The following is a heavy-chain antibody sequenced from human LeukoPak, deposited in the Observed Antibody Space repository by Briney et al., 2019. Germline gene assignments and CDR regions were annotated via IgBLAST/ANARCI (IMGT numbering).Heavy chain of an antibody. J-gene: IGHJ6*03. D-gene: IGHD2-21*01. CDR1: GFTFSIAW. CDR2: ISGSGGST. CDR3: AKDGLTYCGGDCYIEYYYYMDV. Sequence: GGSLRLSCAASGFTFSIAWMNWVRQTPRKGLEWVSAISGSGGSTYYADSVKGRFTISRDNSKNTLYLQMNSLRVEDTAVYYCAKDGLTYCGGDCYIEYYYYMDVWGKGTTVTVSS. V-gene: IGHV3-23*01.